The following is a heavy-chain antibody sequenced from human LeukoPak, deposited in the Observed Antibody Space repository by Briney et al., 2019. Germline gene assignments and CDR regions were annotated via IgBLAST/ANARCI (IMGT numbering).Heavy chain of an antibody. Sequence: SETLSLTCTVSGGSISSSGYYWGWIPLPPGKGLEWIGEINHSGSTNYNPSLKSRVTISVDTSKNQFSLKLSSVTAADTAVYYCARASYDSWYIDLWGRGTLVTVSS. CDR3: ARASYDSWYIDL. CDR1: GGSISSSGYY. CDR2: INHSGST. V-gene: IGHV4-39*07. J-gene: IGHJ2*01. D-gene: IGHD3-16*01.